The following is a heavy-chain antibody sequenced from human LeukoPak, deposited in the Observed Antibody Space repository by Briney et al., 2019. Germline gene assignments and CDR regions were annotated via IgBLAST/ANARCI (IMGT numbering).Heavy chain of an antibody. Sequence: SETLSLTCTVSGYSISSGYFWGWIRQSPGKGLEWIQNIYHSGSTYYNPSLKSRVTISVDTSKNQFSLKLSSVTAADTAVYYCARHKSMDSSSWYGYYYYYMDVWGKGTTVTISS. D-gene: IGHD6-13*01. V-gene: IGHV4-38-2*02. CDR2: IYHSGST. J-gene: IGHJ6*03. CDR1: GYSISSGYF. CDR3: ARHKSMDSSSWYGYYYYYMDV.